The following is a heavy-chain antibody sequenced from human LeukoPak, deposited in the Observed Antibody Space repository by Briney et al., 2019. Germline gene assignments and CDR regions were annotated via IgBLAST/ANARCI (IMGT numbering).Heavy chain of an antibody. Sequence: GGSLRLSCSASGFTFSSYTMHWVRQAPGKGLEYVSPINTNGDNTYYADSVKGRFTISRDDAKHTLYLQMSSLRIEDTAVYYCYSSAWYGAFDVWGQGTMVTVSS. V-gene: IGHV3-64D*06. CDR1: GFTFSSYT. CDR2: INTNGDNT. J-gene: IGHJ3*01. D-gene: IGHD6-19*01. CDR3: YSSAWYGAFDV.